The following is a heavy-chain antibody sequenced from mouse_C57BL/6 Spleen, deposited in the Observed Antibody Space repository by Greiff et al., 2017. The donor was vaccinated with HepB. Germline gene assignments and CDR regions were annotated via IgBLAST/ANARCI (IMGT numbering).Heavy chain of an antibody. V-gene: IGHV1-62-2*01. CDR1: GYTFTEYT. Sequence: VMLVESGAELVKPGASVKLSCKASGYTFTEYTIHWVKQRSGQGLEWIGWFYPGSGSIKYNEKFKDKATLTADKSSSTVYMELSRLTSEDSAVYVCARHEEGYYYGSSYVRYFDVWGTGTTVTVSS. CDR3: ARHEEGYYYGSSYVRYFDV. J-gene: IGHJ1*03. D-gene: IGHD1-1*01. CDR2: FYPGSGSI.